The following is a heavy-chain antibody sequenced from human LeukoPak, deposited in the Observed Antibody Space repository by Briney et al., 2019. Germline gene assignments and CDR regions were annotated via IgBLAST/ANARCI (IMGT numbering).Heavy chain of an antibody. CDR1: GDSISTYY. V-gene: IGHV4-59*01. CDR2: IYYSGST. J-gene: IGHJ4*02. Sequence: SETLSLTCTVSGDSISTYYWSWIRQPPGKGLEWIGYIYYSGSTNYNPSLKSRVTISVDTSKNQFSLKLSSVTAADTAVYYCASRSSWYGSVDYWGQGTLVTVSS. D-gene: IGHD6-13*01. CDR3: ASRSSWYGSVDY.